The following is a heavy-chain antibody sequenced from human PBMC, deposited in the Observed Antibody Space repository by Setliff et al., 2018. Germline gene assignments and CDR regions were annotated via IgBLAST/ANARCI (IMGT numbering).Heavy chain of an antibody. CDR1: GGSVSSSSYY. J-gene: IGHJ4*02. V-gene: IGHV4-39*01. Sequence: SETLSLTCTVSGGSVSSSSYYWGWIRQPPGKGLEWIGNIYSSGSTYYNSSLKSRVTISVDTSKNQFSLKLTSVTAADTAVYYCARSLGSGSYYNSRPFYSDYWGQGTLVTVSS. CDR3: ARSLGSGSYYNSRPFYSDY. CDR2: IYSSGST. D-gene: IGHD3-10*01.